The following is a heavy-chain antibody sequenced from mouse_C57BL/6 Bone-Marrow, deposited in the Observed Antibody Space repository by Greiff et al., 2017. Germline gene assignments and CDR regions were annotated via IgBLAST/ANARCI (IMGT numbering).Heavy chain of an antibody. CDR1: GYTFTSYW. CDR3: ARGLRRRGAWFAY. J-gene: IGHJ3*01. CDR2: IDPSDSYT. D-gene: IGHD2-2*01. Sequence: VKLQESGAELVKPGASVKLSCKASGYTFTSYWMQWVKQRPGQGLEWIGEIDPSDSYTNYTQKFKGKATLTVDTSSSTAYMQLSSLTSEDSAVYYCARGLRRRGAWFAYWGQGTLVTVSA. V-gene: IGHV1-50*01.